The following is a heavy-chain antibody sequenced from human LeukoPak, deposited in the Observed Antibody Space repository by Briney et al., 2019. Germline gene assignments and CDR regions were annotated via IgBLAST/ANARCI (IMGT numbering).Heavy chain of an antibody. Sequence: GGSLRLSCAASGFTFSSYSMSWVRQAPGKGLEWVANIKQDGSEKYYVDSVKGRFTISRDNAKNSLYLQMNSLRAEDTAVYYCARDGDGYNEDYWGQGTLVTVSS. D-gene: IGHD5-24*01. CDR1: GFTFSSYS. J-gene: IGHJ4*02. V-gene: IGHV3-7*01. CDR2: IKQDGSEK. CDR3: ARDGDGYNEDY.